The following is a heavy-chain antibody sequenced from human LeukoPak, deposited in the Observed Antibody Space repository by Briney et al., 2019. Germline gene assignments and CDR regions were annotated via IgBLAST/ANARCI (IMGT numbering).Heavy chain of an antibody. D-gene: IGHD3-10*01. J-gene: IGHJ4*02. CDR1: GYTFTGYY. CDR3: ARDGSVESGHYYFDY. CDR2: INPSGGST. V-gene: IGHV1-46*01. Sequence: GASVKVSCKASGYTFTGYYMHWVRQAPGQGLEWMGIINPSGGSTSYAQKFQGRVTLTRDTSFSTAYMELSGLRSDDTAIYYCARDGSVESGHYYFDYWGQGTLVTVSS.